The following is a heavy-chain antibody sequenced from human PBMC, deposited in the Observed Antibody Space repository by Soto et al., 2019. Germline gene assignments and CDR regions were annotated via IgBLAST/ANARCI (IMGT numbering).Heavy chain of an antibody. Sequence: SETLPLTCTVSGGSISSYYWTWSRQPPWKGLEWIGHIYYSGRTSYNSSLKSRVTISMDTSKSQLSLKLSSVTVADTAVYYCARARDCSGGTCYSWWFDPWGQGTLVTVS. V-gene: IGHV4-59*12. CDR3: ARARDCSGGTCYSWWFDP. J-gene: IGHJ5*02. CDR2: IYYSGRT. D-gene: IGHD2-15*01. CDR1: GGSISSYY.